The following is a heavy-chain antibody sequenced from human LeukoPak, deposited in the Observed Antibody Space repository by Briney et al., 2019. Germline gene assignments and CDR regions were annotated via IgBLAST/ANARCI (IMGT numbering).Heavy chain of an antibody. CDR3: TRDLGWLHYAD. CDR1: GFIFSNYA. Sequence: GGSLRLSCATSGFIFSNYAVNWVRQAPGKGLEWVSGIGGSGGFITYYAESVKGRFTVSRDNSKNTLYLQMDSLRADDTAIYYCTRDLGWLHYADWGQGTLVTVSS. D-gene: IGHD5-12*01. V-gene: IGHV3-23*01. J-gene: IGHJ4*02. CDR2: IGGSGGFIT.